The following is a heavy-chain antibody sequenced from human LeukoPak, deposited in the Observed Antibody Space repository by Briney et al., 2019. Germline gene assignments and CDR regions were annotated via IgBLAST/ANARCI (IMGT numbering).Heavy chain of an antibody. Sequence: GGSLRLSCAASGFIFSSYEMNWVRQAPGKGLEWVSYISSSGNTIQYADSVKGRFTISRDNAKNSLYLQMNSLRAEDTAVYYCARDGLRDYGGNWSDPWGQGTLVTVSS. J-gene: IGHJ5*02. V-gene: IGHV3-48*03. CDR2: ISSSGNTI. CDR3: ARDGLRDYGGNWSDP. CDR1: GFIFSSYE. D-gene: IGHD4-17*01.